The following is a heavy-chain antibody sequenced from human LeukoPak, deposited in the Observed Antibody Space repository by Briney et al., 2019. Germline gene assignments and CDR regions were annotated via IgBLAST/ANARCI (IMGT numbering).Heavy chain of an antibody. CDR3: ARDRDWSFDY. J-gene: IGHJ4*02. CDR2: IRGTSSAM. V-gene: IGHV3-48*04. Sequence: PGGSLRLSRAASGFSFSGYSMNWVRQAPGKGLEWVAHIRGTSSAMNYAASVRGRFTISRDNAKNALFLEMSSLRAEDTAVYYCARDRDWSFDYWGQGTLVTVSS. CDR1: GFSFSGYS. D-gene: IGHD3-9*01.